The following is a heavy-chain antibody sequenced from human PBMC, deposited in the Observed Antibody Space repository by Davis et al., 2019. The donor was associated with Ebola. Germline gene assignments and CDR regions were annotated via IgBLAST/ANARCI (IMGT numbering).Heavy chain of an antibody. Sequence: PSETLSLTCTVSDGSISTYYWSWIRQPPGKGLEWIGYIYYSGSTKYNPSLKSRVTISVDTARNQFSLKLTSVTAADTAVYYCARDCTSSTCRIYYYGMDVWCPGTTVTVSS. J-gene: IGHJ6*02. CDR2: IYYSGST. CDR3: ARDCTSSTCRIYYYGMDV. D-gene: IGHD2-2*01. CDR1: DGSISTYY. V-gene: IGHV4-59*01.